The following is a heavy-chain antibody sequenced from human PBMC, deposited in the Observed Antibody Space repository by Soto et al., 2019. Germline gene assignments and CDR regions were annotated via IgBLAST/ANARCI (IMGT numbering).Heavy chain of an antibody. CDR3: ACIRDGYSWVDY. CDR2: ISYDGSNK. D-gene: IGHD5-18*01. V-gene: IGHV3-30*03. J-gene: IGHJ4*01. CDR1: GFTFSSYG. Sequence: GVSLRLSCAASGFTFSSYGMHWVRQSPGKGLEWVAVISYDGSNKYYVDSVKGRFTISRDNAKNTLYLQMNSLRAEDTAVYYCACIRDGYSWVDYWGHGTLVTVSS.